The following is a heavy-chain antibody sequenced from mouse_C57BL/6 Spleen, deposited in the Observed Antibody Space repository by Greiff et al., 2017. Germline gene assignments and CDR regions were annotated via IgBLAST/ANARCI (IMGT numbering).Heavy chain of an antibody. CDR2: ISSGGSYT. J-gene: IGHJ3*01. Sequence: DVKLVESGGDLVKPGGSLKLSCAASGFTFSSYGMSWVRQTPDKRLEWVATISSGGSYTYYPDSVKGRFTISRDNAKNTLYLQMSSLKSEDTAMYYCAAPYGELLGWFAYWGQGTLVTVSA. V-gene: IGHV5-6*02. CDR1: GFTFSSYG. CDR3: AAPYGELLGWFAY. D-gene: IGHD1-1*01.